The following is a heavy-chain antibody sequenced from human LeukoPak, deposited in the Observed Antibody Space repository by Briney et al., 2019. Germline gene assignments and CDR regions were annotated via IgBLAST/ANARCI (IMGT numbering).Heavy chain of an antibody. J-gene: IGHJ4*02. CDR1: GFTFSIYA. CDR3: AKGYTGAWYDFDY. D-gene: IGHD6-19*01. CDR2: IHYSPGYA. Sequence: PGGSLRLSCAASGFTFSIYAMSWVRQAPGKGLEWVSHIHYSPGYAYYADSVKGRFTISRDNSKNTLYLQMNSLRAEDTAVYYCAKGYTGAWYDFDYWGQGTLVTVSS. V-gene: IGHV3-23*01.